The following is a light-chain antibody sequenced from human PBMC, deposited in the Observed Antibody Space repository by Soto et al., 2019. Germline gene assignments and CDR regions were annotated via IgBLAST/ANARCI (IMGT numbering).Light chain of an antibody. V-gene: IGKV3-20*01. J-gene: IGKJ1*01. CDR2: GAS. CDR1: QSVSSSH. CDR3: QQYGSSPGT. Sequence: EIVLTQSPGTLSLSPGERATLSCRASQSVSSSHLVWYQQKPGQAPRLLIYGASSRATDIPDRFSGSGSGTDFTLTISRLEPEDFAVYYCQQYGSSPGTFGQGTKVEIK.